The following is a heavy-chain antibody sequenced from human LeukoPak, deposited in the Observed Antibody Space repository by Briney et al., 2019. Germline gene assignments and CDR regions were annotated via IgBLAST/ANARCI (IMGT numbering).Heavy chain of an antibody. CDR2: IKQDGSEK. J-gene: IGHJ4*02. Sequence: GGSLRLSCAASGFTFSSYGMHWVRQAPGKGLEWVANIKQDGSEKYYVDSVKGRFTISRDNAKNSLYLQMNSLRAEDTAVYYCAREKAGYCSSTSCYRGIDYWGQGTLVTVSS. CDR3: AREKAGYCSSTSCYRGIDY. D-gene: IGHD2-2*01. CDR1: GFTFSSYG. V-gene: IGHV3-7*01.